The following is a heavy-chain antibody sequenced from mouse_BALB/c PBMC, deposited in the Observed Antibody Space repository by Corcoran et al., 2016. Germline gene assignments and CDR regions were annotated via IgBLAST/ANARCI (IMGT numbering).Heavy chain of an antibody. CDR1: GYTFTNYG. V-gene: IGHV9-3-1*01. J-gene: IGHJ2*01. CDR2: INTYTGEP. CDR3: ARSRTTATNS. D-gene: IGHD1-2*01. Sequence: QIQLVQSGPELKKPGETVKISCKASGYTFTNYGMNWVKQAPGKGLKWMGWINTYTGEPTYADDFKGRFAFSLETSASTAYLQINNLKNEDTATYFCARSRTTATNSWGQGTTLTVSS.